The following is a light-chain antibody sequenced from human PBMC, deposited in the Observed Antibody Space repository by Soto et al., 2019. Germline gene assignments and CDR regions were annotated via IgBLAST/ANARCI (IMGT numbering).Light chain of an antibody. CDR3: CSYAGSSTYV. CDR2: EVS. CDR1: SSDVGSYNL. J-gene: IGLJ1*01. Sequence: PVLTKPSSGSRSHGQWITITNTRTSSDVGSYNLVSWYQQHPGKAPKLMIYEVSKRPSGVSNRFSGSKSGNTASLTISGLQAEDEADYYCCSYAGSSTYVFGTGTKVTVL. V-gene: IGLV2-23*02.